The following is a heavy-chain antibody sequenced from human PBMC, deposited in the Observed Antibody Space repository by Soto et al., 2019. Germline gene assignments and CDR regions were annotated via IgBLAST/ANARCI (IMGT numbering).Heavy chain of an antibody. Sequence: GESLKISCAASGFTFSSYWMSWVRQAPGKGLEWVANIKQDGSEKYYVDSVKGRFTISRDNAKNSLYLQMNSLRAEDTAVYYCARAADYCSSTSCYDAFDIWGQGTMVTVSS. CDR3: ARAADYCSSTSCYDAFDI. CDR2: IKQDGSEK. CDR1: GFTFSSYW. J-gene: IGHJ3*02. D-gene: IGHD2-2*01. V-gene: IGHV3-7*01.